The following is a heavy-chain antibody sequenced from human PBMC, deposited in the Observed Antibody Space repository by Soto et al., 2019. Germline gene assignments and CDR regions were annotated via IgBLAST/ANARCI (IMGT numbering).Heavy chain of an antibody. V-gene: IGHV4-4*02. J-gene: IGHJ6*02. CDR1: GGSVSNSNW. D-gene: IGHD6-6*01. CDR3: ARGSSSSYSQYYGMDV. Sequence: PSETLSLTCAVSGGSVSNSNWWSWVRQTPGKGLEWIGESYHSGSTNYNPSLKNRVTMSVDKSKNQFSLRLSSVTAADTAVYYCARGSSSSYSQYYGMDVWGQGTSVTVSS. CDR2: SYHSGST.